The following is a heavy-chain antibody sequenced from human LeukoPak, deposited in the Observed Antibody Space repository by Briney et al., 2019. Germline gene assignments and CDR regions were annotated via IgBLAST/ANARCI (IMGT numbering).Heavy chain of an antibody. Sequence: PSETLSLTCTVSGHSISSGYYWGWIRQPPGKGLEWIGSIYHSGSTYYNPSLKSRVTISVDTSKNQFSLELSSVTAADTAVYYCARDQGYSYGYAYYYYYYMDLRGKGTTVTVSS. CDR1: GHSISSGYY. CDR2: IYHSGST. J-gene: IGHJ6*03. CDR3: ARDQGYSYGYAYYYYYYMDL. D-gene: IGHD5-18*01. V-gene: IGHV4-38-2*02.